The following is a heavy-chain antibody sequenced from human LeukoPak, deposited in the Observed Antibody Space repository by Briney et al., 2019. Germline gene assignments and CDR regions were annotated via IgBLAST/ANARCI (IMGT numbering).Heavy chain of an antibody. Sequence: PGGSLRLSCAASGFTFIDYDMHWVRQVIGKGLEWVSAIGIRGDTHYSGSVKGRFTIFRENDESSLYLQMNSLRAEDTAVYYCARGGIQVSGIDEFDYWGQGTLVTVSS. D-gene: IGHD6-19*01. CDR1: GFTFIDYD. CDR3: ARGGIQVSGIDEFDY. J-gene: IGHJ4*02. CDR2: IGIRGDT. V-gene: IGHV3-13*01.